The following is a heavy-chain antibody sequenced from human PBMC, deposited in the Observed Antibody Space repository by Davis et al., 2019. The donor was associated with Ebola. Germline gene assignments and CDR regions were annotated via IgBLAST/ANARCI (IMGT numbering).Heavy chain of an antibody. J-gene: IGHJ4*02. CDR2: INPNSGDT. V-gene: IGHV1-2*02. CDR3: AREGRGYCSSTSCYGADS. Sequence: ASVKVSCKASGYSFSDYYVHWLRQAPGQGPEWMGWINPNSGDTNYAQKFQGRVTMTRDTSITTAYMELSRLRSDDTAVYYCAREGRGYCSSTSCYGADSWGQGTLVTVSS. D-gene: IGHD2-2*01. CDR1: GYSFSDYY.